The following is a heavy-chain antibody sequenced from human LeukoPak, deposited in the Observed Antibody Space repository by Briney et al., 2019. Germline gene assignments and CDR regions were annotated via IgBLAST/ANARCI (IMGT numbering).Heavy chain of an antibody. CDR1: GYTFTSYG. CDR3: ARERRYCNGGSCSTPLGGMDV. Sequence: ASVKVSCKASGYTFTSYGFSWVRQAPGQGLEWMGWVSTYNGNTNYAQRLQGRVTMPTDTSTSTAYMELRSLRSDDTAVYYCARERRYCNGGSCSTPLGGMDVWGQGTTVTVSS. D-gene: IGHD2-15*01. V-gene: IGHV1-18*01. CDR2: VSTYNGNT. J-gene: IGHJ6*02.